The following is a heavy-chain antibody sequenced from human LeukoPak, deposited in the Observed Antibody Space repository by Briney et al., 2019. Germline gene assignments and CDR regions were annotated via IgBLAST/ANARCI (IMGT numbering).Heavy chain of an antibody. J-gene: IGHJ5*02. D-gene: IGHD2-15*01. Sequence: GGSLRLSCAASGFTFSSYMNWVRQAPGKGLEWVSSISSTSSYIYYADSVKGRFTISRDNAKNSLYLQMNSLRADDTAVYYCAREGSPDIVVVVAGWFDPWGQGTLVTVSS. CDR1: GFTFSSY. V-gene: IGHV3-21*01. CDR2: ISSTSSYI. CDR3: AREGSPDIVVVVAGWFDP.